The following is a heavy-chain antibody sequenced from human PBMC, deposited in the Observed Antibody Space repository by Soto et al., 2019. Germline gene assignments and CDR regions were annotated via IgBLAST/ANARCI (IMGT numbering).Heavy chain of an antibody. CDR3: ASHDPGARFDP. V-gene: IGHV1-2*02. J-gene: IGHJ5*02. CDR1: RYIFTAYF. Sequence: QVQLVQSGAEVKKPGASVKVSCKAPRYIFTAYFMHWVRQAPGQGLEWMGWINPNNGATHYGLSFQGRVTMTRDTSISTDYMELSSLRSDYTAVDYCASHDPGARFDPWGQGTLVIVSS. CDR2: INPNNGAT. D-gene: IGHD1-1*01.